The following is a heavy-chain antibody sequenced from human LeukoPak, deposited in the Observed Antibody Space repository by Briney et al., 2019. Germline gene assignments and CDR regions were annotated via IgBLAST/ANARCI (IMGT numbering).Heavy chain of an antibody. CDR2: IYYSGST. J-gene: IGHJ5*02. V-gene: IGHV4-61*08. CDR1: GGSISSGDYY. CDR3: STGVPGPSMPT. D-gene: IGHD2/OR15-2a*01. Sequence: KASETLSLTCTVSGGSISSGDYYWSWIRQPPGKGLEWIGYIYYSGSTYYNPSLKSRVTISVDTSKNQFSLKLSSLTAADTAVYYCSTGVPGPSMPTWGQGTLVTVSS.